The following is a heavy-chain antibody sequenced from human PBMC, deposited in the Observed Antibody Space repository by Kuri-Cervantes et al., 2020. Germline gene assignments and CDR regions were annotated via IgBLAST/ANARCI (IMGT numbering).Heavy chain of an antibody. J-gene: IGHJ6*03. Sequence: SETLSLTCTVSGGSVSSTSQYWSWIRQPPGKGLEWIGYIYYSGSTNYNPSLKSRVTISVDTSKNQFSLKLSSVTAADTAVYYCARDGAGYGSTHYYYMDVWGKGTTVTVSS. D-gene: IGHD3-10*01. V-gene: IGHV4-61*01. CDR1: GGSVSSTSQY. CDR2: IYYSGST. CDR3: ARDGAGYGSTHYYYMDV.